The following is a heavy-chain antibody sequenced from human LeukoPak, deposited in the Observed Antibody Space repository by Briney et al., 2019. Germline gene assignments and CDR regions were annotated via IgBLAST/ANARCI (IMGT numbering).Heavy chain of an antibody. CDR1: GFTFSSYG. Sequence: GGSLRLSCAASGFTFSSYGMHWVRQAPGKGLEWVAVISYDGSNKYYADSVKGRFTISRDNSKNTLYLQMNSLRAEDTAVYYCAKDRIAARHYFDYWGQETLVTVSS. V-gene: IGHV3-30*18. CDR2: ISYDGSNK. D-gene: IGHD6-6*01. CDR3: AKDRIAARHYFDY. J-gene: IGHJ4*02.